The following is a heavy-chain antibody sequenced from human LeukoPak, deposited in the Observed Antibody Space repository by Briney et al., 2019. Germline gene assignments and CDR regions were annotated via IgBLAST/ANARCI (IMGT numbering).Heavy chain of an antibody. D-gene: IGHD6-6*01. CDR3: ARATLKGSSSSPYYYYMDV. V-gene: IGHV4-59*01. CDR1: GGSISGWY. Sequence: PSETLSLTCSVSGGSISGWYWSWIRQPPGKGLEWIGYIYYSGSTNYNPSLKSRVTISVDTSKNQFSLKLSSVTAADTAVYYCARATLKGSSSSPYYYYMDVWGKGTTVTVSS. J-gene: IGHJ6*03. CDR2: IYYSGST.